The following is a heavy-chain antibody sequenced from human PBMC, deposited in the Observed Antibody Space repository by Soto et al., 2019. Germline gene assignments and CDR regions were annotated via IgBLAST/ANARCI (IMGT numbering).Heavy chain of an antibody. CDR3: AKSYDFWGIDV. Sequence: QVHRVESGGGVVQPGRSLRLSCAASGFTFTDSAMFWVPQAPGNGLEWVTLISSDGNKIYYADSVKGRFTTSRDNSKNALYLEMNSLRSDDTALYYCAKSYDFWGIDVWGQGTTVNVSS. D-gene: IGHD3-3*01. CDR1: GFTFTDSA. J-gene: IGHJ6*02. V-gene: IGHV3-30*04. CDR2: ISSDGNKI.